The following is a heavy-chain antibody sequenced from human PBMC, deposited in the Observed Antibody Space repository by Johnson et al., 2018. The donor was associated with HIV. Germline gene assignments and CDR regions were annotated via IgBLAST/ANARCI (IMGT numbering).Heavy chain of an antibody. D-gene: IGHD2-15*01. J-gene: IGHJ3*02. CDR2: IYSGGST. CDR3: AREAYCSGGSCYDAFDI. V-gene: IGHV3-53*01. CDR1: GFTVSSNY. Sequence: VQLVESGGDLIQPGGSLRLSCAASGFTVSSNYMTWVRQAPGKGLEWVSVIYSGGSTYYADSVKGRFTISRDNSKNTLYLQMNSLRAEDTAVYYCAREAYCSGGSCYDAFDIWGQGTMVTVSS.